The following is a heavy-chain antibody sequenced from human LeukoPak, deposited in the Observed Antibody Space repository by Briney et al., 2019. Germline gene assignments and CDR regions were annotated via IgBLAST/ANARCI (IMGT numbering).Heavy chain of an antibody. CDR1: GGSFSGYY. J-gene: IGHJ3*02. CDR3: ARDGHGSGSYDGFEI. D-gene: IGHD3-10*01. Sequence: PSETLSLTCAVYGGSFSGYYWSWIRQPPGKGLEWIGYIYDSGSTNYNPSLKSRVSISVDTSKNQFSLKLTSVTAADTAVYFCARDGHGSGSYDGFEIWGQGTMVTVSS. CDR2: IYDSGST. V-gene: IGHV4-59*01.